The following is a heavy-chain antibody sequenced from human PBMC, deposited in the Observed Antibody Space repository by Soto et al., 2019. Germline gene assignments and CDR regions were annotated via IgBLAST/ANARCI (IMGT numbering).Heavy chain of an antibody. Sequence: PSETLSLTCAVYGGSFSGYYWSWIRQPPGKGLEWIGEINHSGSTNYNPSIKSRVTISVDTSKNQFSLKLSSVTAADTPEYYCARGARGSVVRAVIVVEGPYYYYMDVWGKGTPVTVP. D-gene: IGHD2-2*01. V-gene: IGHV4-34*01. CDR3: ARGARGSVVRAVIVVEGPYYYYMDV. CDR1: GGSFSGYY. J-gene: IGHJ6*03. CDR2: INHSGST.